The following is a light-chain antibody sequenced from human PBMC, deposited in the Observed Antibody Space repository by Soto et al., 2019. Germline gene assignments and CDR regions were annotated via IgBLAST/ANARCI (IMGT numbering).Light chain of an antibody. CDR3: QHYNSYSEA. CDR2: KAS. Sequence: DIQTAQPPSSLSASVGDRLTIPCRASQGISSWLAWYQQKPGKAPKLLIYKASTLKSGVPSRFSGSGSGTEFTLTISSLQPDDFATYYCQHYNSYSEAFGQGTKVDIK. J-gene: IGKJ1*01. CDR1: QGISSW. V-gene: IGKV1-5*03.